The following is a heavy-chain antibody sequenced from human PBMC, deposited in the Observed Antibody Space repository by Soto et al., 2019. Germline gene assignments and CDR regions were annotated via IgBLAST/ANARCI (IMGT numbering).Heavy chain of an antibody. Sequence: GASVKVSCKASGYTFTSYGISWVRQAPGQGLERMGWISAYNGNTNYAQKLQGRVTMTTDTSTSTAYMELRSLRSDDTAVYYCASVGWALYYYDSSGYYYFDYWGQGTLVTVSS. V-gene: IGHV1-18*01. CDR3: ASVGWALYYYDSSGYYYFDY. J-gene: IGHJ4*02. CDR1: GYTFTSYG. CDR2: ISAYNGNT. D-gene: IGHD3-22*01.